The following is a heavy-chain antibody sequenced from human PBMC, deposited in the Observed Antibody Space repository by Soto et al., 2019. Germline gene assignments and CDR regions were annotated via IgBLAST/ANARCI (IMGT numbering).Heavy chain of an antibody. Sequence: QVQLVQSGAEVKKPGASVKVSYKASGYTFTGYYMHWVRQAPGQGLEWMGWINANSGGTNYAQKCQGWVTIARDTSTITAYMELSRLRSEDTAVYYCARAHHYYDSSGYSEPPGYGMDVWGQGTTVTVSS. CDR1: GYTFTGYY. J-gene: IGHJ6*02. D-gene: IGHD3-22*01. CDR3: ARAHHYYDSSGYSEPPGYGMDV. CDR2: INANSGGT. V-gene: IGHV1-2*04.